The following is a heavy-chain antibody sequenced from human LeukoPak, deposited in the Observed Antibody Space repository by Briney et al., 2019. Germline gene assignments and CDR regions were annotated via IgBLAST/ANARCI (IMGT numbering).Heavy chain of an antibody. V-gene: IGHV3-23*01. D-gene: IGHD6-13*01. CDR1: RFTFSSYG. J-gene: IGHJ4*01. CDR3: AKEGGLRSSWSFDF. CDR2: ISGSGGST. Sequence: GGSLRLSCAASRFTFSSYGMSWVRQAPGKGLEWVSGISGSGGSTYYADSAKGRFTISRDNSKNTLYLQMNSLRVEDTAVYYCAKEGGLRSSWSFDFWGQESWSSSPQ.